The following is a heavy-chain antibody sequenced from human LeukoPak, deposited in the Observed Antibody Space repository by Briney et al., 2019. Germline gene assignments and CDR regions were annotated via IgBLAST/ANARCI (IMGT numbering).Heavy chain of an antibody. V-gene: IGHV3-23*01. Sequence: PGGSLRLSCAASGFTFSSYAMSWVRQAPGKGLEWVSAISGSGGSTYYADSVKGRFTISRDNAKNSLYLQMNSLRAEDTAVYYCARGEDYGTNSFDYWGQGTLVTVSS. J-gene: IGHJ4*02. CDR1: GFTFSSYA. CDR2: ISGSGGST. CDR3: ARGEDYGTNSFDY. D-gene: IGHD4-17*01.